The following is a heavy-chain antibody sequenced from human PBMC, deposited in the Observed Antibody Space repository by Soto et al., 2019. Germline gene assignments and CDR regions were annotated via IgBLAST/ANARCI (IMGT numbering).Heavy chain of an antibody. CDR1: GFTFNTYS. CDR2: ISYDGTQK. V-gene: IGHV3-30*04. J-gene: IGHJ4*01. Sequence: GGSLRLSCAASGFTFNTYSMQWFRQAPGKGLVWVGVISYDGTQKYYADSVKGRFTISRDNSKNTLYVQMNSLRAEDTAVYYCARDGREAGTFAYWGHGTLVTVPS. D-gene: IGHD1-1*01. CDR3: ARDGREAGTFAY.